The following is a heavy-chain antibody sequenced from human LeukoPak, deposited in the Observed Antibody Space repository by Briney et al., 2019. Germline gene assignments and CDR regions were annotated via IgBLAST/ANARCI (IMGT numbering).Heavy chain of an antibody. CDR2: IWYDGSNK. J-gene: IGHJ4*02. V-gene: IGHV3-30*02. CDR3: AKTLLPLGPRSFSQVGY. CDR1: GFTFSSYG. D-gene: IGHD3-16*01. Sequence: GGSLRLSCAASGFTFSSYGMHWVRQAPGKGLEGVAVIWYDGSNKYYADSVKGRFTISRDNSKNTLYLQMNSLRAEDTAVYYCAKTLLPLGPRSFSQVGYWGQGTLVTVSS.